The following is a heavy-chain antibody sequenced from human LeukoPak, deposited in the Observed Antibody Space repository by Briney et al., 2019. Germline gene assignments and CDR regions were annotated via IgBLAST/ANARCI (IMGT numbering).Heavy chain of an antibody. CDR3: AREGKGSGWYGEDY. CDR1: GFTFSIYN. J-gene: IGHJ4*02. Sequence: PGGSLRLSCAASGFTFSIYNMNWVRQAPGKGLEWVSSISSSSTYIYYADSVKGRFTISGDNAKNSLYLQMNSLRAEDTAVYYCAREGKGSGWYGEDYWGQGTLVTVSS. V-gene: IGHV3-21*01. CDR2: ISSSSTYI. D-gene: IGHD6-19*01.